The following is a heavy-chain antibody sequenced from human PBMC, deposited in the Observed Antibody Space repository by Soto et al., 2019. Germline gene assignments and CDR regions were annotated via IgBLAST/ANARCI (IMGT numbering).Heavy chain of an antibody. CDR1: GGSVSSGDYY. CDR3: ARDSGYGGLRFDP. V-gene: IGHV4-30-4*01. J-gene: IGHJ5*02. CDR2: IHYSGST. D-gene: IGHD5-12*01. Sequence: QAQLQESGPGLVKPSQTLSLTCTVSGGSVSSGDYYWSWIRQPPGKGLEWNGYIHYSGSTYYNPSLKSRVTISVDRSRNQFSLKLSSVTAADTAVYYWARDSGYGGLRFDPWGQGTLVTVFS.